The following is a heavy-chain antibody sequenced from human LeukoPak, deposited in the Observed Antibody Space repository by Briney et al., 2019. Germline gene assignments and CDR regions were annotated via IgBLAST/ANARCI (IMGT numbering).Heavy chain of an antibody. D-gene: IGHD6-25*01. Sequence: PGGSLRLSCAASGYTFSSYSMNWVRQAPGKGLEWVSSISSSSSYIYYADSVKGRFTISRDNAKNSLYLQMNSLRAEDTAVYYCARDHPSDGGWSSSEIWFDPWGQGTLVTVSS. CDR1: GYTFSSYS. CDR2: ISSSSSYI. CDR3: ARDHPSDGGWSSSEIWFDP. V-gene: IGHV3-21*01. J-gene: IGHJ5*02.